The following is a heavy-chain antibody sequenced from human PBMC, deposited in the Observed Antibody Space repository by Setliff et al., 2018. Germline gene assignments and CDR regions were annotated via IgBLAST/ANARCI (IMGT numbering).Heavy chain of an antibody. CDR3: ARDNSSGYHTTYFDY. V-gene: IGHV1-69*08. CDR2: FIPMEGRA. Sequence: SVKVSCKASGSSFSSYTISWVRQAPGQGLEWMGRFIPMEGRADYAQNFQGRVTIIADKSTSTVYMELSSLRSEDTAVYCCARDNSSGYHTTYFDYWGQGTLVTVSS. J-gene: IGHJ4*02. D-gene: IGHD3-22*01. CDR1: GSSFSSYT.